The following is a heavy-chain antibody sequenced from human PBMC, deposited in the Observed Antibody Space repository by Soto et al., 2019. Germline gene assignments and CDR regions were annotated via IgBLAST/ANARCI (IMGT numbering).Heavy chain of an antibody. CDR1: GFTFSSYA. CDR3: ARSSKPWNYFGAGTYFDI. CDR2: ISSNGGST. J-gene: IGHJ3*02. Sequence: GGSLRLSCAASGFTFSSYAMHWVRQAPGKGLEHVSAISSNGGSTYYANSVKGRFTISRDNSKNTLYLQMGSLRAEDMAVYYCARSSKPWNYFGAGTYFDIWGQGTMVTVS. V-gene: IGHV3-64*01. D-gene: IGHD1-7*01.